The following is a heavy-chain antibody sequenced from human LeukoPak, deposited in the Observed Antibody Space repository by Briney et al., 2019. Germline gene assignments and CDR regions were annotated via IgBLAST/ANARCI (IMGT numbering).Heavy chain of an antibody. D-gene: IGHD3-10*01. CDR3: VRDGGDFYGSGSYLAY. Sequence: GGSLRLSCAASGFTFSSYEMNWVRQAPGKGLEWVSYISSSGSTIYYADSVKGRFTISRDNAKNSLYLQMNSLRAEDTAAYYCVRDGGDFYGSGSYLAYWGQGTLVTVSS. CDR2: ISSSGSTI. CDR1: GFTFSSYE. V-gene: IGHV3-48*03. J-gene: IGHJ4*02.